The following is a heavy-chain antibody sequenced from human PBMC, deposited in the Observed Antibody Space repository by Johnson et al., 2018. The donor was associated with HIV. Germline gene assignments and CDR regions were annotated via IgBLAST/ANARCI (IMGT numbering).Heavy chain of an antibody. Sequence: QVQLVESGGGVVQPGRSLRLSCAASAFTFSSYAMHWVRQAPGKGLEWVAFIRYDVSNKYYADSVKGRFTISSYNSKNTLDLQMNSLRAEDTAVYYCAKVRRGSSWYIAFDIWGQGTMVTVSS. CDR1: AFTFSSYA. CDR2: IRYDVSNK. J-gene: IGHJ3*02. D-gene: IGHD6-13*01. CDR3: AKVRRGSSWYIAFDI. V-gene: IGHV3-30*02.